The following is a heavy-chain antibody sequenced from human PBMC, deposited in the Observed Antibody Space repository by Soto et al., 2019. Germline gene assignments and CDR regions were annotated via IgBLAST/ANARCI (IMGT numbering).Heavy chain of an antibody. V-gene: IGHV3-33*01. CDR1: GFTFSSYG. D-gene: IGHD3-3*01. CDR2: IWYDGSNK. Sequence: QVQLVESGGGVVQPGRSLRLSCAASGFTFSSYGMHWVRQAPGKGLEWVAVIWYDGSNKYYADSVKGRFTISRDNSKNTLYLQMNSLRAEHTAVYYCAREMYYDFWSGYGPRKYYYYGMDVWGQGTTVTVSS. CDR3: AREMYYDFWSGYGPRKYYYYGMDV. J-gene: IGHJ6*02.